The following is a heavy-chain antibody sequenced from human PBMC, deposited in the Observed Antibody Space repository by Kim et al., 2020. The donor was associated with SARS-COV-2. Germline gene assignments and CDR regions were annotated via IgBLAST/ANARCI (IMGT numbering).Heavy chain of an antibody. V-gene: IGHV3-7*03. CDR2: IKQDGSGR. CDR1: GFSFGSYW. Sequence: GGSLRLSCAASGFSFGSYWMSWVRQTPGRGLEWVANIKQDGSGRYYMGSVRGRFTISRDNARNSLFLQMNSLRAEDTAIYYCGRGQTTFEYWGRGTLVTV. J-gene: IGHJ4*02. CDR3: GRGQTTFEY.